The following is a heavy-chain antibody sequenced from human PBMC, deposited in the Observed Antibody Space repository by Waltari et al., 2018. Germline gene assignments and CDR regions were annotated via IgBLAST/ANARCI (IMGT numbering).Heavy chain of an antibody. V-gene: IGHV3-53*01. CDR1: GLRVSSSF. CDR2: LYSAGAT. J-gene: IGHJ3*01. CDR3: AKDVVGYTWDEGVDTIDV. D-gene: IGHD3-3*01. Sequence: VESGGGLSPSGGSLNLSCAASGLRVSSSFLPSLGRAPGKGLECVAILYSAGATYYSQSVRGRFLIARDNSKNILYLQMDDLTAEDTAVYYCAKDVVGYTWDEGVDTIDVWGQGAEVVVSS.